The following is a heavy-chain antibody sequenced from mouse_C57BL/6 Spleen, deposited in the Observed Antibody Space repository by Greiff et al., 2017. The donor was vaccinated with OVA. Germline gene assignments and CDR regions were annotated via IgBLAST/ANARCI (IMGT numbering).Heavy chain of an antibody. CDR3: ARDGSSYWFAY. CDR1: GYAFSSSW. J-gene: IGHJ3*01. D-gene: IGHD1-1*01. Sequence: QVQLKQSGPELVKPGASVKISCKASGYAFSSSWMNWVKQRPGKGLEWIGRIYPGDGDTNYNGKFKGKATLTADKSSSTAYMQLSSLTSEDSAVYFCARDGSSYWFAYWGQGTLVTVSA. CDR2: IYPGDGDT. V-gene: IGHV1-82*01.